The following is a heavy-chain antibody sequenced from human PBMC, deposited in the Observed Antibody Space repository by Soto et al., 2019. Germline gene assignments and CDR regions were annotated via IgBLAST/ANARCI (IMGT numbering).Heavy chain of an antibody. D-gene: IGHD3-3*01. CDR1: GFSLTTSGVG. V-gene: IGHV2-5*02. CDR3: AQILWRCYKAWFDL. CDR2: IYWDDDK. J-gene: IGHJ5*02. Sequence: QITLKESGPTRVKPTQTLTLTCTFSGFSLTTSGVGVGWIRQPPGKALEWLALIYWDDDKRYSPSLKTRLTIPKDTAKNQGVLTMSNMDPVDTATYYCAQILWRCYKAWFDLWGQGTMVTVSS.